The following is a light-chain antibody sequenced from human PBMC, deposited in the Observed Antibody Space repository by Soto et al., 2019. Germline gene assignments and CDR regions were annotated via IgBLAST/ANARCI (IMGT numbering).Light chain of an antibody. J-gene: IGKJ1*01. CDR2: AAS. V-gene: IGKV1-6*01. CDR1: KGSRND. Sequence: HMTKSQSAVSVSVGATVTLTFRASKGSRNDLGSYQQKPAKAPTLLIYAASSLQSGVLSRFSGSGSGTDFTLTISSLLDQDFATYYYRQDYNNSRTFGQGGKVDI. CDR3: RQDYNNSRT.